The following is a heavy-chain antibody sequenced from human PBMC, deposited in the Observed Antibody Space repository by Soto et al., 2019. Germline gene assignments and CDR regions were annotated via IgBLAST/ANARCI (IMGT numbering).Heavy chain of an antibody. J-gene: IGHJ4*02. CDR1: GGTFSSYA. Sequence: ASVKVSCKASGGTFSSYAISWVRQAPGQGLEWMGGIIPIFGTANYAQKFQGRVTITADESTSTAYMELSSLRSEDTAVYYCARANLRGILTGYQIDYFDYWGQGTLVTVSS. CDR2: IIPIFGTA. V-gene: IGHV1-69*13. D-gene: IGHD3-9*01. CDR3: ARANLRGILTGYQIDYFDY.